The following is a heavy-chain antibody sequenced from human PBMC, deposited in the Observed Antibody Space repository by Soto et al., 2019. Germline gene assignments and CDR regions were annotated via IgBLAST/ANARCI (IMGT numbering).Heavy chain of an antibody. Sequence: SETLSLTCTVSGGSISSYYWSWIRQPPGKGLEWIGYIYYSGSTNYNPSLKSRVTISVDTSKNQFSLKLSSVTAADTAVYYCARVGRYSGKDNYWYFDLWGRGTLVT. CDR1: GGSISSYY. V-gene: IGHV4-59*01. CDR3: ARVGRYSGKDNYWYFDL. J-gene: IGHJ2*01. CDR2: IYYSGST. D-gene: IGHD5-12*01.